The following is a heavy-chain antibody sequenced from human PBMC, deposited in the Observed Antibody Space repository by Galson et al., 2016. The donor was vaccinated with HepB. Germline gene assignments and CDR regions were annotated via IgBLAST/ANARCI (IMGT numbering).Heavy chain of an antibody. CDR3: ARAPYDIEAFDI. J-gene: IGHJ3*02. CDR2: INGGNGNT. D-gene: IGHD3-22*01. V-gene: IGHV1-3*01. Sequence: SVKVSCKASEYTFTSYAMHWVRQAPGQRLEWMGWINGGNGNTKYSQKFQGRVTITRDTSASTAYMEPSSLRSEDTAVYYCARAPYDIEAFDIWGQGTMVTVSS. CDR1: EYTFTSYA.